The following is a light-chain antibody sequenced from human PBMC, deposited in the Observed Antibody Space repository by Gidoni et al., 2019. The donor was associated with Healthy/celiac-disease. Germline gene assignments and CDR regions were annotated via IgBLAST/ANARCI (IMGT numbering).Light chain of an antibody. CDR3: QQYYSYPRT. CDR2: AAS. J-gene: IGKJ1*01. CDR1: QGISSY. Sequence: AIRMTQPHCSLSAPTGDRVTSTCRASQGISSYLAWYQQNPGKAPKLLIYAASTLQSGAPSRFSGSGSGTDFTLSTTCLQSEDCATYSCQQYYSYPRTFGQGTKVEI. V-gene: IGKV1-8*01.